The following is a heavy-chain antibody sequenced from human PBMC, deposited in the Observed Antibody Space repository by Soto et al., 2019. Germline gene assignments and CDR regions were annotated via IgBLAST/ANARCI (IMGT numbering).Heavy chain of an antibody. D-gene: IGHD1-26*01. CDR3: ARPFIVGSTTLGY. CDR1: GFTFTAYT. CDR2: ITRDSNHI. V-gene: IGHV3-21*01. Sequence: VGSLRLSCAASGFTFTAYTINWVRQAPGKGLEWVASITRDSNHIYFADSVKGRFTLPRDNAKNSVYLQMNSLRAEDTAIYFCARPFIVGSTTLGYWGQGTLVTVSS. J-gene: IGHJ4*02.